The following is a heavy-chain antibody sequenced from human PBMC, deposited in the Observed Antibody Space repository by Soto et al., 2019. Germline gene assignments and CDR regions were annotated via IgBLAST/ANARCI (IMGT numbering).Heavy chain of an antibody. J-gene: IGHJ6*03. V-gene: IGHV3-30*04. CDR1: GFTFSSYT. D-gene: IGHD2-21*02. CDR3: AREVGTLYFNCNMGV. Sequence: QVQLVESGGGVVQPARSLGLSCAASGFTFSSYTMHWVRQAPGKGLEWVTVISSDGSNKYYADSVEGRFTISRDSSKYTLYLLMNSLRVEDTAVYYCAREVGTLYFNCNMGVWGQGTTVTVSS. CDR2: ISSDGSNK.